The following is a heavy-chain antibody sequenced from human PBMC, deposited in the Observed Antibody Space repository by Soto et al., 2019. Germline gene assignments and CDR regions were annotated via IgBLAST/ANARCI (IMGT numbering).Heavy chain of an antibody. CDR2: INTDGSVT. J-gene: IGHJ6*02. D-gene: IGHD3-10*01. V-gene: IGHV3-74*01. Sequence: GGSLRLSCAASGLTFRSYWMHWVRQAPGKGLVWVSRINTDGSVTRYVDSVKGRFTISRDNAKNTLYVQMNSLRAEDTAVYYCARDLITMVRGQGPYYYYGMDVWGQGTTVTVSS. CDR3: ARDLITMVRGQGPYYYYGMDV. CDR1: GLTFRSYW.